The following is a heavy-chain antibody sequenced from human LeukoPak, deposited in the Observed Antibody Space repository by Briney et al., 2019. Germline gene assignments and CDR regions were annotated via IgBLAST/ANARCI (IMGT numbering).Heavy chain of an antibody. CDR3: ARVVVVVAATRFSVYFDY. CDR2: INHSGST. J-gene: IGHJ4*02. D-gene: IGHD2-15*01. Sequence: SETLSLTCAVYGGSFSGYYWSWIRQPPGKGLEWIGDINHSGSTNYNPSLKSRVTISVDTSKNQFSLKLSSVTAADTAVYYCARVVVVVAATRFSVYFDYWGQGTLVTVSS. CDR1: GGSFSGYY. V-gene: IGHV4-34*01.